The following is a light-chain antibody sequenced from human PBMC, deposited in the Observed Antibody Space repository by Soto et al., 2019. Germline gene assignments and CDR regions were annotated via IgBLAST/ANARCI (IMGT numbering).Light chain of an antibody. Sequence: QSVLTQPASVSGSPGQSITISCTGTSSDVGGYNYVSWYQQHPGKAPKLMIYEVSNRPSGVSNRFSGSKSGNTASLTISGLQAEDEADYFCSSYTTRDTHYVFGTGTKVTVL. J-gene: IGLJ1*01. CDR1: SSDVGGYNY. V-gene: IGLV2-14*01. CDR3: SSYTTRDTHYV. CDR2: EVS.